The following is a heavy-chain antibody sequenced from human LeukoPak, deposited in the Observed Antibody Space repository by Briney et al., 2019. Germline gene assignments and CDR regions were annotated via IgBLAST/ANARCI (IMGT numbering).Heavy chain of an antibody. Sequence: GGSLRLSCTVSGFTVSSNSMSWVRQAPGKGLEWVSFIYSDNTHYSDSVKGRFTISRDNAKNSLYLQMNSLRAEDTAVYYCARVPYDSPPYFDYWGQGTLVTVSS. D-gene: IGHD3-22*01. CDR2: IYSDNT. CDR1: GFTVSSNS. V-gene: IGHV3-53*01. J-gene: IGHJ4*02. CDR3: ARVPYDSPPYFDY.